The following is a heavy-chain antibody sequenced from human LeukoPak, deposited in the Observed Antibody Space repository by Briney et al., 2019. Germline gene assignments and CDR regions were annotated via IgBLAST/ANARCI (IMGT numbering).Heavy chain of an antibody. D-gene: IGHD6-6*01. Sequence: PSETLSLTCTVSGGSISSYYWSWIRQLPGKGLEWIGYIYYSGSTNYNPSLKSRVTISVDTSKNQFSLKLSSVTAADTAVYYCARIPERRYSSSSGGGYWGQGTLVTVSS. V-gene: IGHV4-59*01. CDR1: GGSISSYY. J-gene: IGHJ4*02. CDR3: ARIPERRYSSSSGGGY. CDR2: IYYSGST.